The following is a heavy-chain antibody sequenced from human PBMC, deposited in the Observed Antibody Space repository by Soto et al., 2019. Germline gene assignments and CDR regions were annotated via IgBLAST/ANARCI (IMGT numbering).Heavy chain of an antibody. CDR1: GFTFGSYS. Sequence: GGSLKLSCSASGFTFGSYSMSWVRQVPGKGLEWVSAISGSGGSTYYADSVKGRFTISRDNSKNTLYLQMNSLGAEDTAVYYCARDQLSRGSSWSYWGQGTLVTVSS. J-gene: IGHJ4*02. D-gene: IGHD6-13*01. CDR3: ARDQLSRGSSWSY. V-gene: IGHV3-23*01. CDR2: ISGSGGST.